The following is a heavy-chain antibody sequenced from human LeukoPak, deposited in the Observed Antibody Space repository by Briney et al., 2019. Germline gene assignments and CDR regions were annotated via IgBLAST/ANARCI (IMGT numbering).Heavy chain of an antibody. J-gene: IGHJ6*03. CDR1: GFIFDDYG. CDR2: INWNGGST. CDR3: ARVQLVDYYYYSYMDV. V-gene: IGHV3-20*04. Sequence: GGSLRLSCVAFGFIFDDYGMSWVRHAPGKGVEWVSGINWNGGSTGYADSVKGRFTISRDNAKNSLYLQMNSLGAEDTALYYCARVQLVDYYYYSYMDVWGKGTTVTVSS. D-gene: IGHD6-6*01.